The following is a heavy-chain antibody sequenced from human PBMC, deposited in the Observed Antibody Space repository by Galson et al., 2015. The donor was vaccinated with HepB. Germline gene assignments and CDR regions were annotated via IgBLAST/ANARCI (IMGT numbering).Heavy chain of an antibody. V-gene: IGHV1-69*13. D-gene: IGHD3-3*01. CDR2: IIPIFGTA. CDR3: VRDSAYYDFWSGYYSNTILKWHYYYGMDV. CDR1: GGTFSSYA. J-gene: IGHJ6*02. Sequence: SVKVSCKASGGTFSSYAISWVRQAPGQGLEWMGGIIPIFGTANYAQKFQGRVTITADESTSTAYMELSSLRSEDTAVYYCVRDSAYYDFWSGYYSNTILKWHYYYGMDVWGQGTTVTVSS.